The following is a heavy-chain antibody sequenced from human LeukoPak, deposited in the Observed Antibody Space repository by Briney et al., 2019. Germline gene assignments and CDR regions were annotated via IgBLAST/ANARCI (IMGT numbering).Heavy chain of an antibody. V-gene: IGHV1-3*01. CDR3: ARDPWYYDILTGTDYHYFDY. CDR1: GYTFTSYA. D-gene: IGHD3-9*01. J-gene: IGHJ4*02. Sequence: GASVKVSCKASGYTFTSYAMHWVRQAPGQRLEWMGWINAGNGNTKYSQKFQGRVTITRDTSASTAYMELSSLRSEDTAVYYCARDPWYYDILTGTDYHYFDYWGQGTLVTVSS. CDR2: INAGNGNT.